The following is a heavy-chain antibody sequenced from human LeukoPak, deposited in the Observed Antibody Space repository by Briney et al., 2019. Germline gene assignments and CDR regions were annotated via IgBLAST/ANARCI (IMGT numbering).Heavy chain of an antibody. D-gene: IGHD3-9*01. CDR2: IYYSGST. CDR1: GGSISSYY. CDR3: ARLPLDYDILTGYYDYFDY. J-gene: IGHJ4*02. Sequence: PSETLSITCTVSGGSISSYYWSWIRQPPGKGLEWIGYIYYSGSTNYNPSLKSRVTISVDTSKNQFSLKLSSVTAADTAVYYCARLPLDYDILTGYYDYFDYWGQGTLVTVSS. V-gene: IGHV4-59*08.